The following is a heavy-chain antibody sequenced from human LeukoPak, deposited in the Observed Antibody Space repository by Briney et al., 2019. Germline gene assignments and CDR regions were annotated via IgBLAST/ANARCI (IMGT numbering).Heavy chain of an antibody. CDR1: GYTFTGYY. D-gene: IGHD3-3*01. J-gene: IGHJ6*02. Sequence: VASLKVSCKASGYTFTGYYMHWVRQAPGQGLEWMGRINPNSGGTNYAQKFQGRVTMTRDTSISTAYMELSRLRSDDTAVYYCARVLRNFGVVGGMDVWGQGTTVTVSS. CDR2: INPNSGGT. CDR3: ARVLRNFGVVGGMDV. V-gene: IGHV1-2*06.